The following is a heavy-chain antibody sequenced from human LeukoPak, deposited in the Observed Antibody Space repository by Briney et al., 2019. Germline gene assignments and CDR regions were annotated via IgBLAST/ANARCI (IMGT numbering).Heavy chain of an antibody. D-gene: IGHD1-26*01. J-gene: IGHJ4*02. CDR1: GGSLSDYY. CDR2: INESGRT. CDR3: ARGIRRGSYTIDY. V-gene: IGHV4-34*01. Sequence: SETLSLTCAVYGGSLSDYYWSWIRQPPGKGLEWIGEINESGRTDYNPSLKSQVTISVDTSKNQFSLKLTSVTAADTAVYYCARGIRRGSYTIDYWGQGTLVTVSS.